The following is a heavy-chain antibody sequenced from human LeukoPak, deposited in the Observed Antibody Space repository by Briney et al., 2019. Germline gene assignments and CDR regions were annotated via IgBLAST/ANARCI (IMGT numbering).Heavy chain of an antibody. CDR3: ARVVDYYDSSGPRGWDAFDI. Sequence: APVKVSCKASGYTFTTYAMNWVRQAPGQGLEWVGWINTNTGNPTYAQGFTGRFVFSLDTSVNTAYLQISSLKAEDTAVYYCARVVDYYDSSGPRGWDAFDIWGQGTMVTVSS. J-gene: IGHJ3*02. CDR1: GYTFTTYA. CDR2: INTNTGNP. V-gene: IGHV7-4-1*02. D-gene: IGHD3-22*01.